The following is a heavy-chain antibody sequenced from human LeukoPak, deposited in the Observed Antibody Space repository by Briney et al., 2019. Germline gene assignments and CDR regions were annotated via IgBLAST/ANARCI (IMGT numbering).Heavy chain of an antibody. J-gene: IGHJ4*02. D-gene: IGHD3-10*01. CDR2: IYYSGST. Sequence: SETLSLTCTVSGGSISSSSYYWGWIRQPPGKGLEWIGSIYYSGSTYYNPSLKSRVTISVDTSKNQFSLKLSSVTAADTAVYYCARLAMVRGVLPYYWGQGTLVTVSS. V-gene: IGHV4-39*07. CDR3: ARLAMVRGVLPYY. CDR1: GGSISSSSYY.